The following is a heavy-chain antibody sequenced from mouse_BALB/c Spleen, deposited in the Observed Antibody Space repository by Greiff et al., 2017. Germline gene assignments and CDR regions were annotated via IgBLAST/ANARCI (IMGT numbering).Heavy chain of an antibody. CDR1: GYTFTSYW. J-gene: IGHJ2*01. CDR3: ARGDGNFDY. CDR2: IDPSDSYT. D-gene: IGHD2-1*01. Sequence: QVQLQQPGAELVKPGASVKLSCKASGYTFTSYWMHWVKQRPGQGLEWIGEIDPSDSYTNYNQKFKGKATLTVDKSSSTAYMQLSSLTSEDSAVYYCARGDGNFDYWGQGTTLTVSS. V-gene: IGHV1-69*02.